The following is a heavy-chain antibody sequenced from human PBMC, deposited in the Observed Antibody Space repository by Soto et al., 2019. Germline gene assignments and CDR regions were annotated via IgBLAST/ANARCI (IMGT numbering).Heavy chain of an antibody. CDR1: GYTFTTYA. J-gene: IGHJ4*02. V-gene: IGHV1-3*01. Sequence: QVQLVQSGAEVMEPGASVKVSCKASGYTFTTYAMHWVRQAPGQRLEWMGWINGGNGDTKSSQKFQGRVAITRATSAITAYMELSSRRSEDTAVYYCARGPNSLLGYCTTSSCYLDYWGQGTLVTVSS. CDR2: INGGNGDT. CDR3: ARGPNSLLGYCTTSSCYLDY. D-gene: IGHD2-2*01.